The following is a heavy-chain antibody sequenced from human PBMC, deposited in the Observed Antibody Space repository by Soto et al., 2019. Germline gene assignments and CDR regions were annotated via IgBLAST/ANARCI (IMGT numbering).Heavy chain of an antibody. J-gene: IGHJ5*02. Sequence: PGGSLRLSCVASGLTFSNFAMSWVRQAPGKGPQWVSFISAGGGSTYYADSVKGRFTISRDNSKNTLDLQMNSLRDEDTAVYYCAKTTTLTYNWFDPWGQGTLVTVS. V-gene: IGHV3-23*01. CDR2: ISAGGGST. CDR3: AKTTTLTYNWFDP. CDR1: GLTFSNFA. D-gene: IGHD4-17*01.